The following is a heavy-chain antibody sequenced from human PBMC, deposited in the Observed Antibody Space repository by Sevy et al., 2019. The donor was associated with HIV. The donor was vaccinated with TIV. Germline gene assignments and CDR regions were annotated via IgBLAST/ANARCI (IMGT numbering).Heavy chain of an antibody. CDR1: GFTFGNYD. CDR2: IGLAGDT. CDR3: ARAWRDRWYFDL. V-gene: IGHV3-13*01. Sequence: GGSLRLSCVASGFTFGNYDMHWVRQAKGKGLEWVSAIGLAGDTYYPGFVKGRFTISREKDKKSLYLQMNSLRAGDTAVYYCARAWRDRWYFDLWGRGTLVTVSS. J-gene: IGHJ2*01.